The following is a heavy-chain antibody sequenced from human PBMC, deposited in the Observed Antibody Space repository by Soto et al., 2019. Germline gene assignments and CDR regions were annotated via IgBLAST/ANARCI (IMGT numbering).Heavy chain of an antibody. CDR2: IYPGDSDT. V-gene: IGHV5-51*01. D-gene: IGHD2-15*01. Sequence: GESVKISCKGSGYSFTSYWIGWVLQMPWKGLEWMGIIYPGDSDTRYSPSFQGQVTISADKSISTAYLQWSSLKASDTAMYYCARQDVVVVAATPIYYGMDVWGQGTTVTVSS. CDR3: ARQDVVVVAATPIYYGMDV. CDR1: GYSFTSYW. J-gene: IGHJ6*02.